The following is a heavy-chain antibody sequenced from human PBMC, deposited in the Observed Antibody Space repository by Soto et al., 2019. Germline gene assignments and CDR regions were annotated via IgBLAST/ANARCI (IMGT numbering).Heavy chain of an antibody. CDR1: GGTFSSYA. V-gene: IGHV1-69*01. J-gene: IGHJ1*01. CDR2: IIPIFGTA. D-gene: IGHD3-3*01. CDR3: ARVGNDFWSGYQVRAEDFQQ. Sequence: QVQLVQSGAEVKKPGSSVKVSSKAPGGTFSSYAISWVRQPPGQGLEWMGGIIPIFGTANYAQKFQGRVTITADESTSTAYMELSSLRPEDTAVYYCARVGNDFWSGYQVRAEDFQQWGQGTLVTVSS.